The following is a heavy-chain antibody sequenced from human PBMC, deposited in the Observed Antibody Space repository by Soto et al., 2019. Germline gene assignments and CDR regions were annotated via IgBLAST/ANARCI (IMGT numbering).Heavy chain of an antibody. Sequence: EVQLVESGGGLVQPGGSLRLACAGSGFTVTDSYMSWVRQAPGKGLEWVSSIYLSGSTYYADSVKGRITISRDISKNTVFLQMNSLRVEDTAVYYCAREASGSGWWSQGSFESWGQGTLVTLSS. CDR2: IYLSGST. CDR3: AREASGSGWWSQGSFES. V-gene: IGHV3-66*01. CDR1: GFTVTDSY. J-gene: IGHJ4*02. D-gene: IGHD6-19*01.